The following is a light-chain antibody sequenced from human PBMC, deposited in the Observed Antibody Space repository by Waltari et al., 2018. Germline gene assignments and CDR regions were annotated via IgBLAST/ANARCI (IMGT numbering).Light chain of an antibody. Sequence: MTQSPANLSVSPGESATLSCRASQTITTWLAWYQHKPGQAPKLLIYDASTIQSGVPSRFSGSGSGTEFSLTISTLQPDDFATYYCQQLKSYPITFGGGTKV. CDR3: QQLKSYPIT. J-gene: IGKJ4*01. V-gene: IGKV1-5*01. CDR2: DAS. CDR1: QTITTW.